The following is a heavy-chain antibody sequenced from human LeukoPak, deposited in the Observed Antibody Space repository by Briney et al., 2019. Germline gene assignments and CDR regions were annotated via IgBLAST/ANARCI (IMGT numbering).Heavy chain of an antibody. D-gene: IGHD2-2*01. CDR3: AGGQLGLDY. V-gene: IGHV4-59*01. CDR1: GGSISSYY. J-gene: IGHJ4*02. CDR2: IYYSGST. Sequence: SETLSLTCTVSGGSISSYYWSWIRQPPGKGLEWIGYIYYSGSTNYNPSLKSRVTISVDTSKNQFPLKLSSVTAADTAVHYCAGGQLGLDYWGQGTLVTVSS.